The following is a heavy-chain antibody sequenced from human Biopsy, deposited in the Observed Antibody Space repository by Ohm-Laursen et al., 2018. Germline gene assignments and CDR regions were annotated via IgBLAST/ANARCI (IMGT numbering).Heavy chain of an antibody. D-gene: IGHD3-9*01. J-gene: IGHJ1*01. CDR2: NIPILGTG. Sequence: GASVKVSCKASGYTFTDYSLHWVRQAPGQGLEWLGGNIPILGTGNYAQKFQDRVTVAADTSTSTATMELRSLRSDDTAVYYCATKLTGYFHHWGQGTMVIVSS. V-gene: IGHV1-69*06. CDR3: ATKLTGYFHH. CDR1: GYTFTDYS.